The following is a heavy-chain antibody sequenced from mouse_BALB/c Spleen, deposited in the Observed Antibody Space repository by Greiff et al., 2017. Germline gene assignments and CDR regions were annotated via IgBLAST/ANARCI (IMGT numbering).Heavy chain of an antibody. D-gene: IGHD1-1*01. CDR1: GFTFSSYT. J-gene: IGHJ4*01. Sequence: EVMLVESGGGLVKPGGSLKLSCAASGFTFSSYTMSWVRQTPEKRLEWVAYISNGGGSTYYPDTVKGRFTISRDNAKNTLYLQMSSLKSEDTAMYYCARLGPSYGSSYYAMDYWGQGTSVTVSS. CDR2: ISNGGGST. CDR3: ARLGPSYGSSYYAMDY. V-gene: IGHV5-12-2*01.